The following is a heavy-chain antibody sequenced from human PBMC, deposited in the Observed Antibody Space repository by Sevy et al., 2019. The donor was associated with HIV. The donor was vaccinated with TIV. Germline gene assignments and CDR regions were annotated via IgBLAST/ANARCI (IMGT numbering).Heavy chain of an antibody. Sequence: GGSLRLSCAASGFTFSSYGMHWVRQAPGKGLEWVAVISYDGSNKYYADSVKGRFTISRDNSKNTLYLQMNSLRAEDTAVYYCAKPFLGYCSGGSCSSGEGFDYWGQGTLVTVSS. V-gene: IGHV3-30*18. CDR2: ISYDGSNK. CDR1: GFTFSSYG. J-gene: IGHJ4*02. CDR3: AKPFLGYCSGGSCSSGEGFDY. D-gene: IGHD2-15*01.